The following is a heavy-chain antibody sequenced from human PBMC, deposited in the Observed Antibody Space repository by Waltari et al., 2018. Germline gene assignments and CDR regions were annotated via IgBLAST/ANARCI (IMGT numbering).Heavy chain of an antibody. D-gene: IGHD3-10*01. V-gene: IGHV1-69-2*01. CDR1: GETCTANS. Sequence: EVQLLQSGAEVKKPGTPVQISCQVSGETCTANSIHWLQQAHGKGLQWTGLLDPEDGQAGYAEKFQGRVTMTADTSIHTAYMELTSLTSEDTAFYYCAAALGGGISASRPFHFWGQGTMITVSS. CDR2: LDPEDGQA. J-gene: IGHJ3*01. CDR3: AAALGGGISASRPFHF.